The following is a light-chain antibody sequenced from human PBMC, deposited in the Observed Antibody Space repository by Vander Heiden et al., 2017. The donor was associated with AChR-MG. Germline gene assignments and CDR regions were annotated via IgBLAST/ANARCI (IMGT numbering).Light chain of an antibody. V-gene: IGKV3-15*01. J-gene: IGKJ1*01. CDR2: DAS. Sequence: EIVMTQSPATLSVSPGERATLPCWASQSVGTYLAWYQQKPGQAPRLLIYDASTRATGIPARFSGSGSGTEFTLTISGLQSEDFAVYYCHQYNIWPQTFGQGTNVEIK. CDR1: QSVGTY. CDR3: HQYNIWPQT.